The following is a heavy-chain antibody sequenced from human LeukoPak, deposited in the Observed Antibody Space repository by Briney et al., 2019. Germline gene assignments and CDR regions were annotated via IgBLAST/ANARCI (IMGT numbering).Heavy chain of an antibody. CDR1: GGSISSYY. V-gene: IGHV4-4*07. CDR2: IYTSGST. J-gene: IGHJ3*01. CDR3: ARLKWVEDPFDL. Sequence: SETLSLTCTVCGGSISSYYLSWLRLPDGKGLEWIGRIYTSGSTNYNPSLKSRVTMSVDTSKNQFSLKLSSVTLADPAVYYCARLKWVEDPFDLLGQGTMVTLSS. D-gene: IGHD6-19*01.